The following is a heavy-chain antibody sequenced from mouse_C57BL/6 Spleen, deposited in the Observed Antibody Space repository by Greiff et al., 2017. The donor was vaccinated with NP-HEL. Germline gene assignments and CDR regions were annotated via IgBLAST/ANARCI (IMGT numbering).Heavy chain of an antibody. CDR2: IDPSDSET. CDR3: ARGESNYGTY. J-gene: IGHJ3*01. D-gene: IGHD2-5*01. Sequence: QVQLKQPGAELVRPGSSVKLSCKASGYTFTSYWMHWVKQRPIQGLEWIGNIDPSDSETHYNQKFKDKATLTVDKSSSTAYMQLSSLTSEDSAVYYCARGESNYGTYWGQGTLVTVSA. V-gene: IGHV1-52*01. CDR1: GYTFTSYW.